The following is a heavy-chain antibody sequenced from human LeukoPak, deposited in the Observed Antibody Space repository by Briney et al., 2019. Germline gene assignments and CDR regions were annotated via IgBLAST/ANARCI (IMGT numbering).Heavy chain of an antibody. CDR3: AKGGATVIDY. CDR1: GFTFSNYW. D-gene: IGHD4-17*01. Sequence: GGSLRLSCAASGFTFSNYWMHWVRQAPGKGLVWVSRINSDGSSTTSADSVKGRFTISRDNAKNTLYLQMNSPRAEDTAVYYCAKGGATVIDYWGQGTLVTVSS. J-gene: IGHJ4*02. V-gene: IGHV3-74*01. CDR2: INSDGSST.